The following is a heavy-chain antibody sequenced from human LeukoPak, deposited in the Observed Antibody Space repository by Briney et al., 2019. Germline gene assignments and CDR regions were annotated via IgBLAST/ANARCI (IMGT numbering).Heavy chain of an antibody. CDR2: INHSGST. V-gene: IGHV4-34*01. J-gene: IGHJ4*02. D-gene: IGHD3-10*01. CDR1: GGSFSGYY. Sequence: PSETLSLTCAVYGGSFSGYYWSWIRQPPGKGLEWIGEINHSGSTNYNPSLKSRVTISVDTSKNQFSLKLSSVTAADTAVYYCARRGTSKVLWLRSLSYFDYWGQGTLVTVSS. CDR3: ARRGTSKVLWLRSLSYFDY.